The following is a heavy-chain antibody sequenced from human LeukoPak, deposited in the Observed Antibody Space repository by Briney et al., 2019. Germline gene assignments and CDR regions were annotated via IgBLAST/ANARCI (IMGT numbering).Heavy chain of an antibody. CDR1: GYTFTSYG. V-gene: IGHV1-18*01. D-gene: IGHD3-10*01. Sequence: ASVKVSCKASGYTFTSYGISWVRQAPGQGREWMGWISAYNGNTNYAQKLQGRVTMTTDTSTSTAYMELRSLRSDDTAVYYCARDVIQYYYGSGSPRPFYDYWGQGTLVTVSS. CDR3: ARDVIQYYYGSGSPRPFYDY. J-gene: IGHJ4*02. CDR2: ISAYNGNT.